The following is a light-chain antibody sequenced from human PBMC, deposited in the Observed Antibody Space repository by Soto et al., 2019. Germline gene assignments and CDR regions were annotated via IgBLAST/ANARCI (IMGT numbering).Light chain of an antibody. V-gene: IGLV2-14*01. J-gene: IGLJ1*01. Sequence: QSALTQPASVSGSPGQSITISCTGTSSDVGDYNYVSWYQHHPGKAPKLIIYEVRNRPSGVPNRFSGAKSGNTASLTIPGLQAEDEADYYCSSYRTGSAFYVFGSATKVTVL. CDR2: EVR. CDR1: SSDVGDYNY. CDR3: SSYRTGSAFYV.